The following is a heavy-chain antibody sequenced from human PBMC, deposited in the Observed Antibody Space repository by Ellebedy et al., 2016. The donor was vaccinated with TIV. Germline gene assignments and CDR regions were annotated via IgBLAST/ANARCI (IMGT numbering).Heavy chain of an antibody. J-gene: IGHJ5*02. V-gene: IGHV4-39*07. CDR2: IYYSGSA. CDR3: ARDPALPRGRFDT. CDR1: GGSISNSDYY. Sequence: MPGGSLRLSCTVSGGSISNSDYYWNWIRQPPGKGLEWIGCIYYSGSAYYNPSLKSRVTVSVDTSKNQFSLNLSSVTAADTAVYYCARDPALPRGRFDTWGQGTLVTVSS.